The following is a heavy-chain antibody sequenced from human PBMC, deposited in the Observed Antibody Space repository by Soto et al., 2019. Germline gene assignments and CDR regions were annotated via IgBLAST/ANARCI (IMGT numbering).Heavy chain of an antibody. J-gene: IGHJ4*02. CDR3: AREGPDGSGSYYMPNDY. Sequence: QVQLQQWGAGLLKPSETLSLTCAVYGGSFSGYYWSWIRQPPGKGLEWIGEINHSGSTNYNPSLKSRVTITVDTSKNQFSRKLGPVTAADTAVYYCAREGPDGSGSYYMPNDYWGQGTLVTVSS. CDR1: GGSFSGYY. V-gene: IGHV4-34*01. CDR2: INHSGST. D-gene: IGHD3-10*01.